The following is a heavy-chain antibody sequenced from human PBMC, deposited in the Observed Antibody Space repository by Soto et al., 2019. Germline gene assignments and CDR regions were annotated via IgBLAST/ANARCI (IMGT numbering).Heavy chain of an antibody. Sequence: PGGSLRLACAASGFPFSSYAMNWVRQTPDKGLEWLSYISDSGSTIHYADSVKGRFTISRDNAKNSLYLQMNSLRADDTAVYYSTRDGSWGQGTLVTVSS. CDR1: GFPFSSYA. CDR2: ISDSGSTI. D-gene: IGHD5-12*01. CDR3: TRDGS. V-gene: IGHV3-48*01. J-gene: IGHJ5*02.